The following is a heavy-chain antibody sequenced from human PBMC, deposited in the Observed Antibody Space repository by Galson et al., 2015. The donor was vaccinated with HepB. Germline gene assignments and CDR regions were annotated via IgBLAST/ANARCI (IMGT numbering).Heavy chain of an antibody. CDR3: ARERGIVVVTTGAFDI. V-gene: IGHV3-11*05. J-gene: IGHJ3*02. D-gene: IGHD3-22*01. CDR2: TSSSNTYT. CDR1: GFIFSDYY. Sequence: SLRLSCAASGFIFSDYYMSWIRQAPGKGLEWVSYTSSSNTYTNYADSVKGRFTISRDNAKNSLYLQMNSLRAEDTAVYYCARERGIVVVTTGAFDIWGQGTMVTVSS.